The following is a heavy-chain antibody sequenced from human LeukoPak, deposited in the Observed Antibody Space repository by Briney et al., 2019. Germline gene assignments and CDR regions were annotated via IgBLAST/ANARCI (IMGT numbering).Heavy chain of an antibody. Sequence: ASVKVSCKASGYTFTSYGISWVRQAPGQGLEWMGRISAYNGNTNYVQKLQGRVTMTTDTSTSTAYMELRSLRSDDTAVYYCARKPGTSSVVYYFDYWGQGTLVTVSS. CDR1: GYTFTSYG. J-gene: IGHJ4*02. V-gene: IGHV1-18*01. D-gene: IGHD3-22*01. CDR2: ISAYNGNT. CDR3: ARKPGTSSVVYYFDY.